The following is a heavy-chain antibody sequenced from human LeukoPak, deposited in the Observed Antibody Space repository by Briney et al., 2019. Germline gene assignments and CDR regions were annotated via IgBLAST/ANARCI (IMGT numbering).Heavy chain of an antibody. Sequence: SETLSLTCTVSGGSISSSNYYWGWIRQPPGKGLEWIGSIYYRGSTNYNPSLKSRVTISVDTSKNQFSLKLSSVTAADTAVYYCARGHSSVVTAIPYYFDYWGQGTLVTVSS. CDR1: GGSISSSNYY. D-gene: IGHD2-21*02. V-gene: IGHV4-39*07. CDR3: ARGHSSVVTAIPYYFDY. J-gene: IGHJ4*02. CDR2: IYYRGST.